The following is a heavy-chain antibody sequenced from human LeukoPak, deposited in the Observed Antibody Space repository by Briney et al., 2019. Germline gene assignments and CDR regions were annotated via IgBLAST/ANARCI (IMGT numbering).Heavy chain of an antibody. V-gene: IGHV4-30-4*01. Sequence: SETLSLTCTVSGGTISSGDYYWSWIRQPPGKGLEWIGYIYYSGTTYYNPSLKSRVTISVDTSKNQFSLKLTSVTAADTAVYFCARGPYGSGSYYWGQGTLVTVSS. CDR2: IYYSGTT. CDR3: ARGPYGSGSYY. D-gene: IGHD3-10*01. CDR1: GGTISSGDYY. J-gene: IGHJ4*02.